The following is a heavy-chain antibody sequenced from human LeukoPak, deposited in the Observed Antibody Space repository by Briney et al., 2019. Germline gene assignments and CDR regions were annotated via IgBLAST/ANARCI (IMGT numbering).Heavy chain of an antibody. CDR3: ARFTCRGGSCLDY. CDR2: IIPIFGTA. D-gene: IGHD2-15*01. J-gene: IGHJ4*02. CDR1: GGTFSSYA. Sequence: SVKVSCKASGGTFSSYATSWVRQAPGQGLEWMGGIIPIFGTANYAQTFQGRVTITTDESTSPAYMELSSLRSEDTAVYYCARFTCRGGSCLDYWGQGTLVTVSS. V-gene: IGHV1-69*05.